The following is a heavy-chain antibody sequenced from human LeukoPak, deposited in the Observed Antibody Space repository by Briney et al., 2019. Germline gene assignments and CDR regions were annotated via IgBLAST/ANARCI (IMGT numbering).Heavy chain of an antibody. V-gene: IGHV4-34*01. CDR2: INHSGST. CDR3: ARGRKTAYYYYGMDV. CDR1: GGSSSGYY. Sequence: SETLSLTCAVYGGSSSGYYWSWIRQPPGKGLEWIGEINHSGSTNYNPSLKSRVTISVDTSKNQFSLKLSSVTAADTAVYYCARGRKTAYYYYGMDVWGQGTTVTVSS. J-gene: IGHJ6*02.